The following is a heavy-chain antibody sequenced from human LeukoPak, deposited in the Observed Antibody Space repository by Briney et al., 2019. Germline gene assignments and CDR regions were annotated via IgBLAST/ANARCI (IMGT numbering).Heavy chain of an antibody. Sequence: ASVKVSCKVSGYTLTELSMHWVRQAPGKGLEWMGGFDPEDGETIYAQKFQGRVTMTEDTSTDTAYMELSSLRSEDTAVYYCAILVVTVLDPQLTPRPYSSSWGQGTLATVSS. D-gene: IGHD6-13*01. J-gene: IGHJ4*02. CDR3: AILVVTVLDPQLTPRPYSSS. CDR2: FDPEDGET. V-gene: IGHV1-24*01. CDR1: GYTLTELS.